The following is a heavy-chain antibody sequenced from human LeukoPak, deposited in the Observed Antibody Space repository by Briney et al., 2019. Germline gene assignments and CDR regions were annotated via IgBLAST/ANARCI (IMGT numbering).Heavy chain of an antibody. J-gene: IGHJ4*02. V-gene: IGHV1-69*01. CDR1: GGTFSSYA. CDR3: ARSRERAAMGHFDY. Sequence: SSVKVSCKASGGTFSSYAISWVRQAPGQGLEWMGGIIPIFGTANYAQKFQGRVTITADESTSTAYVELSSLRSEDTAVYYCARSRERAAMGHFDYWGQGTLVTVSS. D-gene: IGHD5-18*01. CDR2: IIPIFGTA.